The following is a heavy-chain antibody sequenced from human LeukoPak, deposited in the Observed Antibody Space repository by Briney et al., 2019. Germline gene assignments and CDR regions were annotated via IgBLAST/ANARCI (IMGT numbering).Heavy chain of an antibody. CDR2: INHSGST. J-gene: IGHJ5*02. Sequence: SETLSLTCAVYGGSFSGYYWSWIHQPPGKGLEWIGEINHSGSTNYNPSLKSRVTISVDTSKNQFSLKLSSVTAADTAVYYCARITSDWFDPWGQGTLVTVSS. V-gene: IGHV4-34*01. CDR1: GGSFSGYY. D-gene: IGHD3-16*01. CDR3: ARITSDWFDP.